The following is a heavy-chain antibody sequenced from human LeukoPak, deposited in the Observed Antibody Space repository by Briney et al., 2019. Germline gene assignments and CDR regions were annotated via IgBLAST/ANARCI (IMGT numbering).Heavy chain of an antibody. D-gene: IGHD6-13*01. Sequence: SETLSLTCAVYGGSFSGYYWSWIRQPPGKGLEWIGSIYYSGSTYYNPSLKSRVTISVDTSKNQFSLKLSSVTAADTAVYYCARDSVRPLRSFDYWGQGTLVTVSS. CDR2: IYYSGST. CDR3: ARDSVRPLRSFDY. J-gene: IGHJ4*02. CDR1: GGSFSGYY. V-gene: IGHV4-34*01.